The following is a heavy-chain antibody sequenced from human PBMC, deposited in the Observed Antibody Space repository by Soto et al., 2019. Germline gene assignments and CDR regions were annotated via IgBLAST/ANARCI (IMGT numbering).Heavy chain of an antibody. V-gene: IGHV3-30-3*01. J-gene: IGHJ4*02. Sequence: QVQLVESGGGVVQPGRSLRLSCAASGFTFSSYAMHWVRQAPGKGLEWVAVISYDGSNKYYADSVKGRFTISRDNSKNTLYLQMSSLRAEDTAVYYCARDRYCSGGSCYSYYFDYWGQGTLVTVSS. CDR3: ARDRYCSGGSCYSYYFDY. CDR1: GFTFSSYA. D-gene: IGHD2-15*01. CDR2: ISYDGSNK.